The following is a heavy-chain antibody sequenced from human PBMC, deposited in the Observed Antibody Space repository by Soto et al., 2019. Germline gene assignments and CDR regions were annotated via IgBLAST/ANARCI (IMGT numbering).Heavy chain of an antibody. CDR1: GFTFNNAW. J-gene: IGHJ4*02. CDR3: TTTPYYYDTTGYLFDY. D-gene: IGHD3-22*01. CDR2: IKSTADGGTT. Sequence: EAQLVESGGALVKPGGSPKLSCAASGFTFNNAWMSWVRQAPGKGLEWVGRIKSTADGGTTDYAAPVKGRFAISRDGSRNTLYLQMNSLRTEDTAVYYCTTTPYYYDTTGYLFDYWGQGTLVTVSS. V-gene: IGHV3-15*02.